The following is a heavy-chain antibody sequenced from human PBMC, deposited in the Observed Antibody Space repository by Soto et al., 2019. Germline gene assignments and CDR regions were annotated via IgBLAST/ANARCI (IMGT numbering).Heavy chain of an antibody. Sequence: EVQLVEFGGGLVKPGGSLRLSCAASGFTFSSYSMNWVRQAPGKGLEWVSSISSSSSYIYYADSVKGRFTISRDNAKHSLYLQMNSLRAEDTAVYYCARGSQYCSSTSCPYYYYGMDVWGQGTTVTVSS. CDR1: GFTFSSYS. J-gene: IGHJ6*02. CDR3: ARGSQYCSSTSCPYYYYGMDV. CDR2: ISSSSSYI. D-gene: IGHD2-2*01. V-gene: IGHV3-21*01.